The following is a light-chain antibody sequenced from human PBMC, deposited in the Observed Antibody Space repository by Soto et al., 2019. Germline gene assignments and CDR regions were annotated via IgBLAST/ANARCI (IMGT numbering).Light chain of an antibody. Sequence: DLPMTQSPSLVSASVGDSVTISCRASQDISWRLAWFQQRPGKAPRLLVYAASTLQSGVPSRFSGSGSGTDFTLNISSLHPEDFATYFCQQAKTFPRTFGQGTKVDVK. CDR3: QQAKTFPRT. CDR2: AAS. J-gene: IGKJ1*01. V-gene: IGKV1-12*01. CDR1: QDISWR.